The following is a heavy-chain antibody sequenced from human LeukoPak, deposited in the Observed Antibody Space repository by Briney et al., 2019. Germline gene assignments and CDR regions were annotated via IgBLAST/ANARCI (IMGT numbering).Heavy chain of an antibody. J-gene: IGHJ2*01. CDR2: ISSSSSYI. CDR1: GFTFSSYS. CDR3: AREPDSSGYYSWYFDL. D-gene: IGHD3-22*01. Sequence: PGGSLRLSCAASGFTFSSYSMNWVRPAPGKGLEWVSSISSSSSYIYYADSVKGRFTISRDNAKNSLYLQMNSLRAEDTAVYYCAREPDSSGYYSWYFDLWGRGTLVTVSS. V-gene: IGHV3-21*01.